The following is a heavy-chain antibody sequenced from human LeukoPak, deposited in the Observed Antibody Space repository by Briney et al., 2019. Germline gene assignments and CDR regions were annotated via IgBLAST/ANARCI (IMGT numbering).Heavy chain of an antibody. CDR1: GYTFTRYD. J-gene: IGHJ4*02. CDR3: ARAHPDSTIYYSTGFDY. Sequence: ASVKVSCKASGYTFTRYDINWVRQATGQGLEWMGWMNPNSRNTGYAQKFQGRVTITMDTPTSTAYMELSSLRFEDTAVYYCARAHPDSTIYYSTGFDYWGQGTLVTVSS. D-gene: IGHD3-22*01. CDR2: MNPNSRNT. V-gene: IGHV1-8*01.